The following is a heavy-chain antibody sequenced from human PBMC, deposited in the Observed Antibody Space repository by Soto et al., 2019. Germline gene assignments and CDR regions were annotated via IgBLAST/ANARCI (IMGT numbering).Heavy chain of an antibody. CDR3: ARNMPVTTLGY. V-gene: IGHV3-66*01. Sequence: EVQLVESGGGLVQPGGSLSLSCAASGVTVSNNYMSWVRQAPGKGLEWVSVIYSGGNTKYADSVKGRFSTSRDSSQNTLYLHMNSLRAEDTAVYYCARNMPVTTLGYWGQGTLVSVSS. CDR1: GVTVSNNY. CDR2: IYSGGNT. J-gene: IGHJ4*02. D-gene: IGHD4-17*01.